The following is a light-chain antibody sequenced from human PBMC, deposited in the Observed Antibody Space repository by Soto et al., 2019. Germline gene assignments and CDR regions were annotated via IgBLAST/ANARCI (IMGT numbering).Light chain of an antibody. CDR3: QSYDSSLSGWV. J-gene: IGLJ3*02. V-gene: IGLV1-40*01. Sequence: QSVLTQPPSVSGAPGQRVTISCTGSSSNIGAGYDVHWYQQLPGAAPKLLIYGNYNRPSGVPDRFSGSKSGTSASLAITGLQAEDEADYYCQSYDSSLSGWVFGGGTKVTVL. CDR2: GNY. CDR1: SSNIGAGYD.